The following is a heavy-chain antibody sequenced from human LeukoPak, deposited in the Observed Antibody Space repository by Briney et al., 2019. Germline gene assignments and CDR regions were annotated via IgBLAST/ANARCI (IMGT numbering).Heavy chain of an antibody. D-gene: IGHD4-17*01. CDR1: GGTFSSYA. J-gene: IGHJ4*02. CDR2: IIPIFGTA. CDR3: ARSRKTTVTTNPFDY. Sequence: GASVKVSCKASGGTFSSYAISWVRQAPGQGLEWMGRIIPIFGTANYAQKFQGRVTITTDESTSTAYMELSSLRSEDTAVYYCARSRKTTVTTNPFDYWGQGTLVTVSS. V-gene: IGHV1-69*05.